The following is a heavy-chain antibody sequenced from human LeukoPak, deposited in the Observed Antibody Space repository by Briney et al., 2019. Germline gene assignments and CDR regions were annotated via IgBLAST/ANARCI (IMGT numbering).Heavy chain of an antibody. D-gene: IGHD3-16*02. J-gene: IGHJ4*02. CDR1: GYTFTSYG. Sequence: ASVKVSCKASGYTFTSYGISWVRQAPGQGLEWMGRSSAYNGNTNYAQKLQGRVTMTTDTSTSTAYMELRSLRSDDTAVYYCARDLNGGDYVWGSYHLAHFDCWGQGTLVTVSS. CDR2: SSAYNGNT. V-gene: IGHV1-18*01. CDR3: ARDLNGGDYVWGSYHLAHFDC.